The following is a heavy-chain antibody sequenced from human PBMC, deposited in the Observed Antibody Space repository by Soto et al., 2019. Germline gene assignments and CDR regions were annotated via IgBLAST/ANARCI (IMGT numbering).Heavy chain of an antibody. CDR3: SRVRGLGLFAY. J-gene: IGHJ4*02. Sequence: QVQLQESGPGLVKPSQALSLTCTVSGGSISSGRYYWSWIRQHPEKGLEWIGYSSYSGSTYYHPSLKSRVTISADTSETQFSLRLSSVTAADTAVYYCSRVRGLGLFAYCGQGTLVTVSS. CDR2: SSYSGST. D-gene: IGHD3-16*01. CDR1: GGSISSGRYY. V-gene: IGHV4-31*03.